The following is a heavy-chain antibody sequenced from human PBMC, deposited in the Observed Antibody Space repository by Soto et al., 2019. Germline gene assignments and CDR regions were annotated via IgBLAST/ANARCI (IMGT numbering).Heavy chain of an antibody. J-gene: IGHJ4*02. D-gene: IGHD5-12*01. CDR3: ARNGQTYEYYFFDN. V-gene: IGHV1-46*01. CDR1: GYTLTHYY. CDR2: INPSTLVT. Sequence: QVQLVQSGAEVKKPGASVKVSCKASGYTLTHYYMPWVRQAPGQGPEWVGVINPSTLVTSYAQKFKGGVTMTRDTSTSTVYVELNSLISEDTAVYYCARNGQTYEYYFFDNWGQGTLVTVSS.